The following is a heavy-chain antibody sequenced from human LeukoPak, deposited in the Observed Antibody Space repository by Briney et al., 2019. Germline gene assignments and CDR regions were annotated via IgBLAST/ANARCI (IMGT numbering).Heavy chain of an antibody. CDR3: ARVQVVVARHFDY. CDR1: GFTFSSYW. J-gene: IGHJ4*02. V-gene: IGHV3-7*01. CDR2: IKQDGSEK. D-gene: IGHD2-15*01. Sequence: GGSLRLSCAASGFTFSSYWMSWVRQAPGKGLEWVANIKQDGSEKYYVDSVKGRFTISRDNAKNSLYLQMNSLRAEDTAVYYCARVQVVVARHFDYWGQGTLVTVSS.